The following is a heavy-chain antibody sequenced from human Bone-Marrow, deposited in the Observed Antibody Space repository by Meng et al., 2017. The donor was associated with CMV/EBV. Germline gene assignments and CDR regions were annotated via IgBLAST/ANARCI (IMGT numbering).Heavy chain of an antibody. Sequence: VSCKASGGHFRGYAISWGRQDPGQGLEWMGGISPIFGTANYAQKVQGRVTITTDESTSTAYMELSSLRSEDTAVYYCAPWGSNWFDPWGQGTLVTVSS. V-gene: IGHV1-69*05. D-gene: IGHD3-16*01. CDR2: ISPIFGTA. CDR1: GGHFRGYA. CDR3: APWGSNWFDP. J-gene: IGHJ5*02.